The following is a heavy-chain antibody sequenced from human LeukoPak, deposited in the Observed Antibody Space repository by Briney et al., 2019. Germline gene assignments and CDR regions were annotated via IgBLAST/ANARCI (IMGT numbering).Heavy chain of an antibody. CDR3: ARDRLNDYGGRRGFDY. CDR2: IIPIFGTA. J-gene: IGHJ4*02. V-gene: IGHV1-69*13. D-gene: IGHD4-23*01. Sequence: ASVKVSCKASGGTFSSYAISWVRQAPGQGLEWMGGIIPIFGTANYAQKFRGRVTITADESTSTAYMELSSLRSEDTAVYYCARDRLNDYGGRRGFDYWGQGTLVTVSS. CDR1: GGTFSSYA.